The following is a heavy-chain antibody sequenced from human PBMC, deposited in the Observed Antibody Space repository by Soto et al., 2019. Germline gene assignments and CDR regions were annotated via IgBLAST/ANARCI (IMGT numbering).Heavy chain of an antibody. Sequence: GGSLRLSCAASGFTFSSYSMNWVRQAPGKGLEWVSYISSSSSTIYYADSVKGRFTISRDNAKNSLYLQMNSLRDEDTAVYYCARVGTVEDSSSWYAFDIWGQGTMVTVSS. CDR3: ARVGTVEDSSSWYAFDI. CDR2: ISSSSSTI. V-gene: IGHV3-48*02. D-gene: IGHD6-13*01. J-gene: IGHJ3*02. CDR1: GFTFSSYS.